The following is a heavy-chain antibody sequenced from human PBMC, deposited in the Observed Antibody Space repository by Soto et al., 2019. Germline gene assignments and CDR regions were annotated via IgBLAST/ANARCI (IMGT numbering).Heavy chain of an antibody. J-gene: IGHJ4*02. CDR1: GFTFSDYY. Sequence: GGSLRLSCAASGFTFSDYYMSWIRQAPGKGLEWVSYITSRGTAKYYADSVKGRFTISRDTAKNSLFLQMNSLRAEDTAVYYCVRDDRNYDYWGQGTLVTVSS. V-gene: IGHV3-11*01. CDR3: VRDDRNYDY. D-gene: IGHD1-7*01. CDR2: ITSRGTAK.